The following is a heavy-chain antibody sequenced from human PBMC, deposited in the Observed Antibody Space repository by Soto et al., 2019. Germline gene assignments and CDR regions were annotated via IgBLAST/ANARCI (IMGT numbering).Heavy chain of an antibody. J-gene: IGHJ4*02. CDR1: GGTFSSYA. D-gene: IGHD6-13*01. V-gene: IGHV1-69*13. CDR2: IIPIFGTA. CDR3: ARVEYSSWYFGSFDY. Sequence: ASVKVSCKASGGTFSSYAISWVRQAPGQGLEWMGGIIPIFGTANYAQKFQGRVTITADESTSTAYMELSSLRSEDTAVYYCARVEYSSWYFGSFDYWGQGTLVTVSS.